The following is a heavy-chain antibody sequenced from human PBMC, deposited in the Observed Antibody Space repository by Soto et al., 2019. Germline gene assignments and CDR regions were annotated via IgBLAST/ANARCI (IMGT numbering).Heavy chain of an antibody. Sequence: PGGSLRLSCAASGFTFSSYSMNWVRQAPGKGLEWVSYISSSSSTIYYADSVKGRFTISRDNAKNSLYLQMNSLRDEDTAVYYCARDRNDILTGYRYFDYWGQGTLVTVSS. V-gene: IGHV3-48*02. J-gene: IGHJ4*02. CDR1: GFTFSSYS. CDR3: ARDRNDILTGYRYFDY. CDR2: ISSSSSTI. D-gene: IGHD3-9*01.